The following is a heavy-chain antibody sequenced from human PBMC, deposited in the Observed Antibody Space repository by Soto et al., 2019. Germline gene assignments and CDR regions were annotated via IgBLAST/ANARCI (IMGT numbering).Heavy chain of an antibody. Sequence: GEPLKISGEGPGYKFTAYSVACGRQMSVKGLEYMGILNPSDTAPTHSPSFHGQVTISLDRSTSTASLQWPSLKASDSDFYYCARQAGTRGWYQIDHWGQGNQVTVTS. CDR1: GYKFTAYS. V-gene: IGHV5-51*01. J-gene: IGHJ4*02. D-gene: IGHD6-19*01. CDR3: ARQAGTRGWYQIDH. CDR2: LNPSDTAP.